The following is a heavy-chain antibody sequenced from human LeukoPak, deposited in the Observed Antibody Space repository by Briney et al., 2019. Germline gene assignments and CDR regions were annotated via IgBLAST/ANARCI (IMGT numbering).Heavy chain of an antibody. CDR2: ISGFGEST. V-gene: IGHV3-23*01. J-gene: IGHJ4*02. Sequence: GGSLRLSCEASGFIFFNSAMTRVRQAPGKGLEWVSTISGFGESTYHADSVKGRFTISREQFKSTLYLQMNSLRVEDTAIYYCARGGHRSPFDYWGQGALVTVSS. D-gene: IGHD3-10*01. CDR1: GFIFFNSA. CDR3: ARGGHRSPFDY.